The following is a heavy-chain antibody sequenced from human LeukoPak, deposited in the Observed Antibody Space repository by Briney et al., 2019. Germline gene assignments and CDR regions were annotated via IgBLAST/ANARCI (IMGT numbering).Heavy chain of an antibody. D-gene: IGHD3-9*01. V-gene: IGHV3-23*01. CDR1: GFSFSTYA. CDR3: AKSLLDILTHFDY. CDR2: ISDSGDTT. J-gene: IGHJ4*02. Sequence: GGSLRLSCAGSGFSFSTYAMNWVRQAPGKELEWVSGISDSGDTTNYADSVKGRFTISRDNSKDTLYLQMSGLRVEDTAIYYCAKSLLDILTHFDYWGQGNLVTVSS.